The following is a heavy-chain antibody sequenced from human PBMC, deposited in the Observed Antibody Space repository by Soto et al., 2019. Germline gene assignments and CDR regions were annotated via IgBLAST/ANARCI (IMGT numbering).Heavy chain of an antibody. Sequence: SETLSLTCTVSGGSISSYYWSWIRQPPGKGLEWIGYIYYSGSTNYNPSLKSRVTISVDTSKNQFSLKLSSVTAADTAVYYCARGSPVGATVDYWGQGTLVTVSS. CDR1: GGSISSYY. J-gene: IGHJ4*02. CDR3: ARGSPVGATVDY. V-gene: IGHV4-59*01. CDR2: IYYSGST. D-gene: IGHD1-26*01.